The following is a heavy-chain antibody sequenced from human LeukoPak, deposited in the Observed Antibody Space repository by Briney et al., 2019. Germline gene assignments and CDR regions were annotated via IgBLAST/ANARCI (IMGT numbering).Heavy chain of an antibody. D-gene: IGHD2-15*01. CDR1: GGSISSGSYY. CDR3: ARAVGYEGEYYFYYMDV. Sequence: PSETLSLTCTVSGGSISSGSYYWSWIRQPAGKGLEWIGRIYTSGSTNYNPSHKTRVTISVDTSKNQFSLNLSSVTAADTAVYYCARAVGYEGEYYFYYMDVWGKGTTVTVSS. V-gene: IGHV4-61*02. CDR2: IYTSGST. J-gene: IGHJ6*03.